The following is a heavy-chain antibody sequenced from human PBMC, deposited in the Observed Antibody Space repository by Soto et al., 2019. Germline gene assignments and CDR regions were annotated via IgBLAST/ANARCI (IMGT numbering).Heavy chain of an antibody. CDR2: IYDSGST. CDR1: GGSISSGDYN. J-gene: IGHJ4*02. D-gene: IGHD7-27*01. Sequence: PSETLSLTCTVSGGSISSGDYNWSWIRQSPGKGLEWIGHIYDSGSTYNNPSLQSRVTISVDTSKNQLSLNLSSVTAADTAVYYCARGPSGDKVDYWGQGTLVTVSS. CDR3: ARGPSGDKVDY. V-gene: IGHV4-30-4*01.